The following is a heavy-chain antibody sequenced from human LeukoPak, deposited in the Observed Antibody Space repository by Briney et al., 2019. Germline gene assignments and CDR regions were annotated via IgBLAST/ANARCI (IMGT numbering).Heavy chain of an antibody. Sequence: ASVKVSCKASGYTFTNYDINWVRQVTGQGLEWTGWMNPNNGNTGYAQKFQGRVTMTRNTSITTAYMELSSLRSEDTAMYYCKMAKEGNAFDIWGQGTMVIVSS. V-gene: IGHV1-8*01. J-gene: IGHJ3*02. D-gene: IGHD5-24*01. CDR2: MNPNNGNT. CDR3: KMAKEGNAFDI. CDR1: GYTFTNYD.